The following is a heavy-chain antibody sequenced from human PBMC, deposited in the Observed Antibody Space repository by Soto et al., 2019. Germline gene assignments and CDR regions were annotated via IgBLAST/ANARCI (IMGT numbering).Heavy chain of an antibody. Sequence: PGGSLRLSCASYVFTFSSYAMHCVRQAPGKGLEWVAVISYDGSNKYYADSVKGRFTIYRDNSKNTLYLQMNSLRAEDTAVYYFAIGSSGWYYFDYWGQGTLVTVSS. D-gene: IGHD6-19*01. CDR1: VFTFSSYA. J-gene: IGHJ4*02. V-gene: IGHV3-30-3*01. CDR3: AIGSSGWYYFDY. CDR2: ISYDGSNK.